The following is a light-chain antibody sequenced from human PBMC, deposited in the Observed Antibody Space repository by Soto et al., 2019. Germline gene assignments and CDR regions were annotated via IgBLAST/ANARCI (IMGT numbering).Light chain of an antibody. CDR2: WAS. Sequence: DIVMTQSPDSLAVSLGERATINCKSSQSVLYSSNNKNYLAWYQQKPGQPPKLLIYWASTRESGVPDRFSGSGSGTDFTLTIRSLQAEDVAVYYCQQSYSTPPTFGGGTKVEIK. J-gene: IGKJ4*01. CDR1: QSVLYSSNNKNY. V-gene: IGKV4-1*01. CDR3: QQSYSTPPT.